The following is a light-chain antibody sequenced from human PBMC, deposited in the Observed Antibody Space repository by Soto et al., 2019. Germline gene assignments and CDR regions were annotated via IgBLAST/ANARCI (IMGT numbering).Light chain of an antibody. CDR3: QHYGRSPIT. CDR2: GAS. CDR1: QSVSSS. J-gene: IGKJ5*01. V-gene: IGKV3-20*01. Sequence: EIVMTQSPATLSVSPGERATLSCRASQSVSSSLAWYQHKPGQAPRLLISGASSRATGIPDRFSGSGSATDFTLTISRLEPEDFALYYCQHYGRSPITFGQGTRLEIK.